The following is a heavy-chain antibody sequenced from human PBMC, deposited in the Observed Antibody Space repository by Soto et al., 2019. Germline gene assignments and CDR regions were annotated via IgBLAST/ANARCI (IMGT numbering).Heavy chain of an antibody. D-gene: IGHD3-16*02. CDR2: IYYSGST. CDR1: GGSISSGGYY. V-gene: IGHV4-31*03. Sequence: QVQLQESGPGLVKPSQTLSLTCTVSGGSISSGGYYWSWIRQHPGKGLEWIGYIYYSGSTYYNPSLKSRVTISVDTTKNQFTLRLSSVAAADTAVYYCARRGVTFGGVIVIPKAFDYWGQRTLVTVSS. CDR3: ARRGVTFGGVIVIPKAFDY. J-gene: IGHJ4*02.